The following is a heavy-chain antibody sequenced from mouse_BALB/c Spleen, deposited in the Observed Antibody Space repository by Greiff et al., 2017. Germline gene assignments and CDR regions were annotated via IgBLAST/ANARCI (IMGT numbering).Heavy chain of an antibody. CDR1: GFSLTGYG. V-gene: IGHV2-6-7*01. CDR3: ARVGNYSYYAMDY. Sequence: VQLQESGPGLVAPSQSLSITCTVSGFSLTGYGVNWVRQPPGKGLEWLGMIWGDGSTDYNSALKSRLSISKDNSKSQVFLKMNSLQTDDTARYYCARVGNYSYYAMDYWGQGTSVTVSS. CDR2: IWGDGST. J-gene: IGHJ4*01. D-gene: IGHD2-1*01.